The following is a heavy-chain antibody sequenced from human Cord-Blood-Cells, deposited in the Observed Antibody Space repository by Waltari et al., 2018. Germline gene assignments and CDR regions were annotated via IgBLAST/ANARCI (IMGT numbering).Heavy chain of an antibody. CDR1: GGSISSHY. Sequence: QVQLQESGPGLVKPSETLSLTCTVSGGSISSHYWSWIRQPPGKGLEWIGYIYYSGSTNYNPSLKGRVAISVDTSKNQFSLKLSSVTAADTAVYYCARTTHYDFWSGYLFDLWGRGTLVTVSS. J-gene: IGHJ2*01. D-gene: IGHD3-3*01. CDR2: IYYSGST. CDR3: ARTTHYDFWSGYLFDL. V-gene: IGHV4-59*11.